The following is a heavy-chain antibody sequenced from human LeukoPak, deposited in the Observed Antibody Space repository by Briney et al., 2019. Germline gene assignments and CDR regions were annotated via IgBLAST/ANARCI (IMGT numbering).Heavy chain of an antibody. D-gene: IGHD3-22*01. Sequence: GGSLRLSCAASGFTFSSYWMSWIRQAPGKGLEWVSYISSSGSTIYYADSVKGRFTISRDNAKNSLYLQMNSLRAEDTAVYYCARDSYYYDSSGYFYYWGQGTLVTVSS. CDR3: ARDSYYYDSSGYFYY. CDR2: ISSSGSTI. CDR1: GFTFSSYW. V-gene: IGHV3-11*01. J-gene: IGHJ4*02.